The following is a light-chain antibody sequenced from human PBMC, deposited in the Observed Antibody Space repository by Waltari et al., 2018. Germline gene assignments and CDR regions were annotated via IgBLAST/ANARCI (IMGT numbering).Light chain of an antibody. V-gene: IGLV2-23*01. Sequence: QSALSQPASVSGSPGQSLTITCTGASTDLATYTLVAWSQHHPNRAPKLILYEATKRPSGISHRCSGAKSGATASLRISGLQADDEADYYCCSYTGSSTSYGCGGGTKVTVL. CDR2: EAT. J-gene: IGLJ1*01. CDR3: CSYTGSSTSYG. CDR1: STDLATYTL.